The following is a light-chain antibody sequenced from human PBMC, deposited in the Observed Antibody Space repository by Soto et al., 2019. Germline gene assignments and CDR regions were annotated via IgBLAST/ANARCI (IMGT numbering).Light chain of an antibody. CDR3: RRSASPPWR. CDR2: GAS. CDR1: QSVGSSS. Sequence: AQGAVSLGQGERTTLSCMASQSVGSSSLGWYQQKPGQAPRLLIFGASTRATGVPARFSGGGSGTLFILTISSLYAEDLRAYYCRRSASPPWRFGHPTTVDI. V-gene: IGKV3-20*01. J-gene: IGKJ1*01.